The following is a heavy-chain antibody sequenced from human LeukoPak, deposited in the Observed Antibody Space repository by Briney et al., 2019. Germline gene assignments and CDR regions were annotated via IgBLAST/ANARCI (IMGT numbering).Heavy chain of an antibody. CDR3: ARAASMDV. V-gene: IGHV4-59*01. J-gene: IGHJ6*02. Sequence: SETLSLTCTVSGGSISSYYWSWIRQPPGKGLEWIGYIYYSGSTSYNPSLKSRVTISVDTSKNQFSLKLSSVTAADTAVYYCARAASMDVWGQGTTVTVSS. CDR1: GGSISSYY. CDR2: IYYSGST. D-gene: IGHD6-25*01.